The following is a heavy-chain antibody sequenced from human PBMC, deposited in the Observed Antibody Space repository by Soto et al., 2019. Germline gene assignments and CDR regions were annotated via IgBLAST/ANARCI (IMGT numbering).Heavy chain of an antibody. CDR3: ARDLDTAMATYYYYYGMDV. V-gene: IGHV1-18*04. J-gene: IGHJ6*02. Sequence: QVQLVQSGAEVKKPGASVKVSCKASGYTFTSYGISWVRQAPGQGLEWMGWISAYNGNTNYAQKLQGRVTMTTDTSTRTAYMELRSLRSDDTAVYYCARDLDTAMATYYYYYGMDVWGQGTTVTVSS. CDR1: GYTFTSYG. CDR2: ISAYNGNT. D-gene: IGHD5-18*01.